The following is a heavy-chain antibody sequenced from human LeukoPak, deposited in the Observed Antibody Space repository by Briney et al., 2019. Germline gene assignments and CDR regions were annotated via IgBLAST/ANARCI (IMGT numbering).Heavy chain of an antibody. CDR2: ISSSSSTI. V-gene: IGHV3-48*01. Sequence: GGSLRLSCAASGFTFSSYSMNWVRQAPGKGLEWVSYISSSSSTIYYADSVKGRFTISRDNAKNSLYLQMNSLRAEDTAVYYCARGRPIYYYGSGSPTDDYWGQGTLVTVSS. J-gene: IGHJ4*02. CDR3: ARGRPIYYYGSGSPTDDY. CDR1: GFTFSSYS. D-gene: IGHD3-10*01.